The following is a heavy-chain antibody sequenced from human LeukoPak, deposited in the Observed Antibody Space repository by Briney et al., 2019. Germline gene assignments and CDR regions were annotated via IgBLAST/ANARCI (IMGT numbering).Heavy chain of an antibody. V-gene: IGHV1-46*01. CDR2: INPNGGFT. D-gene: IGHD3-9*01. CDR1: GYSFSTHW. J-gene: IGHJ4*02. Sequence: ASVKVSCKASGYSFSTHWIHWVRQAPGQGLEWMGIINPNGGFTSYAQSLQGRVTVTRDLSTSTVYMELSDLRSEDTAVYYCARGPSVLRYFDWLYAYWGQGTLVTVSS. CDR3: ARGPSVLRYFDWLYAY.